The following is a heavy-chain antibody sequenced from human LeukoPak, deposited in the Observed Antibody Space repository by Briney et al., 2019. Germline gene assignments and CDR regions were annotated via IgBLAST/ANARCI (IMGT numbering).Heavy chain of an antibody. CDR1: GFTFDDYA. CDR2: ISWNSGSM. V-gene: IGHV3-9*01. Sequence: PGGSLRLSCAASGFTFDDYAMHWVRQAPGKGLEWVSGISWNSGSMGYADSVKGRFTISRDNAKNSLYLQMNSLRAEDTALYYCAKSFDYWGQGTLVTVSS. J-gene: IGHJ4*02. CDR3: AKSFDY.